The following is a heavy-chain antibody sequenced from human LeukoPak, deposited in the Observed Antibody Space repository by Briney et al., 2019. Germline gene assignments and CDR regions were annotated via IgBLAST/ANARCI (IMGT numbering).Heavy chain of an antibody. D-gene: IGHD2-15*01. J-gene: IGHJ5*02. CDR1: GFTFTSSA. V-gene: IGHV1-58*02. CDR3: AAALLSPTNWFDP. Sequence: SVKVSCKASGFTFTSSAMQWVRQARGQRLEWIGWIVVGSGNTNYAQKFQERVTITRDMSTSTAYMELSSLRSEDTAVYYCAAALLSPTNWFDPWGQGTLVTVSS. CDR2: IVVGSGNT.